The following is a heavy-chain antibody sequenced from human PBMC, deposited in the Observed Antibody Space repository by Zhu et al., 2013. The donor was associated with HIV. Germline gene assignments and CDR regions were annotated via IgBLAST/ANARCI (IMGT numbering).Heavy chain of an antibody. CDR3: ARARMGIHGSGSYYFDY. D-gene: IGHD3-10*01. CDR2: INHSGST. Sequence: QVQLQQWGAGLLKPSETLSLTCAVYGGSFSGYYWSWIRQPPGKGLEWIGEINHSGSTNYNPSLKSRVTISVDTSKNQFSLKLSSVTAADTAVYYCARARMGIHGSGSYYFDYWGQGTLVTVSS. CDR1: GGSFSGYY. J-gene: IGHJ4*02. V-gene: IGHV4-34*01.